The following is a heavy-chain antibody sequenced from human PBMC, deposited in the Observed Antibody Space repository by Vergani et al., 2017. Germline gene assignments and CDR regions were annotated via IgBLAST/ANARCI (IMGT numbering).Heavy chain of an antibody. D-gene: IGHD3-9*01. CDR3: ARTGSVIFRYFHWAL. CDR1: GGSITSSSYY. J-gene: IGHJ4*02. V-gene: IGHV4-39*01. Sequence: QLHLQESGPGLVKPSETLSLTCTVSGGSITSSSYYWGWIRQPPGKGLEWIGNIYHSGGAYYNPSLKGRVTISVDTSKNQFPLEVTSVTAADTAIYFCARTGSVIFRYFHWALWGQGTLVTVSS. CDR2: IYHSGGA.